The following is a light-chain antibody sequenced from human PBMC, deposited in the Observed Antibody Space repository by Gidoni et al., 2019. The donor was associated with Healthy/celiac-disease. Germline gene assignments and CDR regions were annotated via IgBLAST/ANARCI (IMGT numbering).Light chain of an antibody. J-gene: IGKJ1*01. CDR3: MQAVQTPRT. CDR2: LGS. CDR1: QSLLHSNGYNY. Sequence: DIVMTQSPLSLPVTPGEPASISCRSSQSLLHSNGYNYLDWYLQKPGQSPQLLIYLGSNRASGVPDRFSGSGSGTDFTLKISRVEAEDVGVYYCMQAVQTPRTFXQXTKVEIK. V-gene: IGKV2-28*01.